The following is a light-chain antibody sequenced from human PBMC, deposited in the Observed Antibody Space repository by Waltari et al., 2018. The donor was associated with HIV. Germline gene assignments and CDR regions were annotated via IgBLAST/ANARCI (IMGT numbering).Light chain of an antibody. V-gene: IGLV1-44*01. CDR3: AAWDDSLNGYV. J-gene: IGLJ1*01. Sequence: QSVLTQSPSASGTPGQRVTISCSGSSSNIGSNAVDWYQHLPGTAPKLLIHTNKHRPSGIPDRFSGSKAGTSASLAISGLQSEDESDYYCAAWDDSLNGYVFGSGTKVTVL. CDR1: SSNIGSNA. CDR2: TNK.